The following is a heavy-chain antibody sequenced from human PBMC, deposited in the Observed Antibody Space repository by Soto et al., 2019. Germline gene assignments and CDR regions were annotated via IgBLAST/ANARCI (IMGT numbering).Heavy chain of an antibody. CDR2: TYYRSRWYN. J-gene: IGHJ6*03. CDR3: AGTTSHHWLYMDV. CDR1: GDSVSGNSAA. D-gene: IGHD1-1*01. Sequence: SQTLSLTCAISGDSVSGNSAAWNWIRLSPSRGLEWLARTYYRSRWYNDYAVSVRSRITANADTSKNQFSLQLTSVTPEDTAIYYCAGTTSHHWLYMDVWGRGTTVTVSS. V-gene: IGHV6-1*01.